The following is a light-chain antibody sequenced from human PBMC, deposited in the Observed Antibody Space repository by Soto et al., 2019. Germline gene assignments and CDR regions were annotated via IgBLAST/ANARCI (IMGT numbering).Light chain of an antibody. Sequence: QSALTQPPSASGSPGQSVAISCTGTSSDVGGYNYVSWYQQHPGKAPKLMIYEVNKRPSGVPDRFSGSKSGNTASLTVSGLQAEDEADYYCSSYADRNSVVFGGGTKLTVL. CDR3: SSYADRNSVV. CDR1: SSDVGGYNY. J-gene: IGLJ2*01. CDR2: EVN. V-gene: IGLV2-8*01.